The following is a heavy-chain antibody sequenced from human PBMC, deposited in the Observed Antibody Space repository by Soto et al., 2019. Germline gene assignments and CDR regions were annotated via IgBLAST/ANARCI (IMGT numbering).Heavy chain of an antibody. D-gene: IGHD3-3*01. J-gene: IGHJ5*02. Sequence: SETLSLTCAVSSYSISGGFYWAWIRQPPGKGLEWIGNIYHSGSAHYNPSLKSRVTMSVDTSKNNFSLRLTSVTAADTAVYYCARGTIFEYWFDPWGQGILVTVSS. CDR2: IYHSGSA. V-gene: IGHV4-38-2*01. CDR3: ARGTIFEYWFDP. CDR1: SYSISGGFY.